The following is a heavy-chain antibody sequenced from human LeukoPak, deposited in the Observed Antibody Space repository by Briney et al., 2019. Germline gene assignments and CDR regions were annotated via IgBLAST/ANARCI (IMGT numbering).Heavy chain of an antibody. V-gene: IGHV3-30-3*01. D-gene: IGHD3-3*01. Sequence: GGSLRLSCAASGFTFSSYAMHWVRQAPGKGLEWVAVISYDGSNKYYADSVKGRFTISRDNSKNTLYLQMNSLRAEDTAVYYCAKASLRFLEWLPPDAFDIWGQGTMVTVSS. CDR1: GFTFSSYA. CDR2: ISYDGSNK. J-gene: IGHJ3*02. CDR3: AKASLRFLEWLPPDAFDI.